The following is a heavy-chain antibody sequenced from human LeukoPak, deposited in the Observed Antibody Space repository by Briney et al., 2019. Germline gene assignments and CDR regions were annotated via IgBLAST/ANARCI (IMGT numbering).Heavy chain of an antibody. CDR3: ASFSGSYYHY. D-gene: IGHD1-26*01. CDR1: GGSVTDYY. J-gene: IGHJ4*02. CDR2: IYYTGT. Sequence: PSETLSLTCTVSGGSVTDYYWSWIRQSPGKGLEWIGYIYYTGTSYNPSLKSRVTISADTSKNQFSLKLISVTAADTAVYYCASFSGSYYHYWGQGTLVTVSS. V-gene: IGHV4-59*02.